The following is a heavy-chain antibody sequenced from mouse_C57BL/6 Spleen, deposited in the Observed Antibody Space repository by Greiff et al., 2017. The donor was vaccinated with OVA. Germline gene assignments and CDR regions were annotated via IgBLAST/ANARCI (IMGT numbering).Heavy chain of an antibody. CDR1: GYTFTSYW. V-gene: IGHV1-55*01. D-gene: IGHD2-5*01. CDR2: IYPGSGST. Sequence: QVQLQQPGAELVKPGASVKMSCKASGYTFTSYWITWVKQRPGQGLEWIGDIYPGSGSTNYNEKFKSKSTLTVDTSSSTAYMQLSSLTAEDAAVDYWARYSNYEGGCGYWGQGTLVTVSA. CDR3: ARYSNYEGGCGY. J-gene: IGHJ3*01.